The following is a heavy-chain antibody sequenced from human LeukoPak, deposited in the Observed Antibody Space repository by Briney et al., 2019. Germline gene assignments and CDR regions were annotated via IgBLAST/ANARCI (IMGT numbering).Heavy chain of an antibody. V-gene: IGHV1-2*02. Sequence: GAPVKVSCKASGYTFTAYYMHWVRQAPGQGLEWMGWINPKSGGTKYAQKFQGRVTMTRDTSISTTYMELTSLRSDDTAVYYCARTLMQFDYWGQGTLVTVSS. CDR1: GYTFTAYY. CDR2: INPKSGGT. J-gene: IGHJ4*02. CDR3: ARTLMQFDY.